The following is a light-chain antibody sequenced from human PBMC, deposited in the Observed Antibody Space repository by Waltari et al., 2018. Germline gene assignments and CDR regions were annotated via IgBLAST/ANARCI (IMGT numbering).Light chain of an antibody. CDR3: QQYYSTPIT. CDR1: QSINNR. V-gene: IGKV4-1*01. J-gene: IGKJ5*01. Sequence: DIQMTQSPSTLSASVGDRVTITCRASQSINNRWAWYQQKPGQPPKLLSYWASTRESGVPDRVSGSGSGTDFTLTISSLQAEDVAVYYCQQYYSTPITFGQGTRLEIK. CDR2: WAS.